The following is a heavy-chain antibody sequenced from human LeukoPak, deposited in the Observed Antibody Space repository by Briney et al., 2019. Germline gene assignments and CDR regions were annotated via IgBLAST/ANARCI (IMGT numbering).Heavy chain of an antibody. Sequence: GGSLRLSCAASGFAFSNYAMHWVRQAPGEGLDWVAFIRFDGSIKYYADSVKGRFTISRDNSKNTLYLQMDSLRAEDTAVYYCAKERGCSIGSCARIPDYWGQGILVTVSS. J-gene: IGHJ4*02. V-gene: IGHV3-30*02. CDR3: AKERGCSIGSCARIPDY. D-gene: IGHD2-15*01. CDR2: IRFDGSIK. CDR1: GFAFSNYA.